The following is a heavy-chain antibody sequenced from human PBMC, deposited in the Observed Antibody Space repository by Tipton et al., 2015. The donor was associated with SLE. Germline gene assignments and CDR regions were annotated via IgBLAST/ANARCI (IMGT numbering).Heavy chain of an antibody. Sequence: TLSLTCTVSGDSISSGDYYWSWIRQHPGKGLEWLGYIYYSGSTYYNPSLKSRVTISADTSKNQFSLKLSSVTAADTAVYYCARQWVATVADWYFDLWGRGTLVTVSS. J-gene: IGHJ2*01. CDR2: IYYSGST. V-gene: IGHV4-31*03. CDR1: GDSISSGDYY. D-gene: IGHD1-26*01. CDR3: ARQWVATVADWYFDL.